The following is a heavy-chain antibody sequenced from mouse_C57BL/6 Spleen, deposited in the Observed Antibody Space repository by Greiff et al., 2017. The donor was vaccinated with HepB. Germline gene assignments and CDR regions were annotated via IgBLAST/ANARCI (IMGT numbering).Heavy chain of an antibody. D-gene: IGHD3-2*02. V-gene: IGHV1-12*01. Sequence: SGAELVRPGASVKMSCKASGYTFTSYNMHWVKQTPRQGLEWIGAIYPGNGDTSYNQKFKGKATLTVDKSSSTAYMQLSSLTSEDSAVYFCAIPSDSSGYVGFDYWGQGTTLTVSS. CDR2: IYPGNGDT. J-gene: IGHJ2*01. CDR3: AIPSDSSGYVGFDY. CDR1: GYTFTSYN.